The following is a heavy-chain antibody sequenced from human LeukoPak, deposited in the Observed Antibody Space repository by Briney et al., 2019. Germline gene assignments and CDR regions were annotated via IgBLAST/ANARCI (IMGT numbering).Heavy chain of an antibody. CDR2: INPNSGGT. V-gene: IGHV1-2*02. CDR3: ARGGYSSGWYSDY. D-gene: IGHD6-19*01. CDR1: GGTFSSYA. Sequence: GASVKVSCKASGGTFSSYAISWVRQAPGQGLEWMGWINPNSGGTNYAQKFQGRVTMTRDTSISTAYMELSRLRSDDTAVYYCARGGYSSGWYSDYWGQGTLVTVSS. J-gene: IGHJ4*02.